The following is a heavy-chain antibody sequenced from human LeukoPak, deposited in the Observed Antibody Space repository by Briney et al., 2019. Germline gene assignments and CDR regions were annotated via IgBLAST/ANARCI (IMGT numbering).Heavy chain of an antibody. V-gene: IGHV4-39*01. Sequence: SETLSLTCTVSGGSISSSSYYWGWIRQPPGKGLEWIGSIYYSGSTYYNPSLKSRVTISVDTSKNQFSLKLSSVTAADWAVYYCARHEGSYYDKSGYTFDCWGQGTLVTVSS. D-gene: IGHD3-22*01. CDR3: ARHEGSYYDKSGYTFDC. CDR2: IYYSGST. CDR1: GGSISSSSYY. J-gene: IGHJ4*02.